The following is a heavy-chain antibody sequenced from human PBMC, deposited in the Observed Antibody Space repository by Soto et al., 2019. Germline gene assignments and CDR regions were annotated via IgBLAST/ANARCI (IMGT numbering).Heavy chain of an antibody. CDR2: ISGSGGST. J-gene: IGHJ4*02. CDR3: AKDLRLTGDQGVEYY. V-gene: IGHV3-23*01. CDR1: GFTFSSYA. Sequence: GGSLRLSCAASGFTFSSYAMSWVRQAPGKGLEWVSAISGSGGSTYYADSVKGRFTISRDNSKNTLYLQMNSLRAEDTAVYYCAKDLRLTGDQGVEYYWGQGTLVTVSS. D-gene: IGHD7-27*01.